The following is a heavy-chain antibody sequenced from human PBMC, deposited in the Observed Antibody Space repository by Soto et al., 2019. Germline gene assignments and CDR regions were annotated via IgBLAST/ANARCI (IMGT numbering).Heavy chain of an antibody. CDR2: ISYDGSNK. J-gene: IGHJ4*02. Sequence: GGSLRLSCAASGFTFSSYGMHWVRQAPGKGLEWVAVISYDGSNKYYADSVKGRFTISRDNSKNTLYLQMNSLRAEDTAVYYCAKDEDLHSYYFDYWGQGTLVTVSS. CDR3: AKDEDLHSYYFDY. CDR1: GFTFSSYG. V-gene: IGHV3-30*18. D-gene: IGHD4-4*01.